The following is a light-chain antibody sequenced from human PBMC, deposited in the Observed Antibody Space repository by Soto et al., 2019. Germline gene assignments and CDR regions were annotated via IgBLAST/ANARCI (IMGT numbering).Light chain of an antibody. CDR3: MQALQTSIT. V-gene: IGKV2-28*01. CDR2: LGS. CDR1: QSLLHSNGYNY. Sequence: DLVMTQSPLSLPVTPGEPASISCRSSQSLLHSNGYNYLDWYLQKPGQSPQLLIYLGSNRASGVPDRSSGSGSGTDFTLKINRVEAEDVGVYYCMQALQTSITFGQGTRLEIK. J-gene: IGKJ5*01.